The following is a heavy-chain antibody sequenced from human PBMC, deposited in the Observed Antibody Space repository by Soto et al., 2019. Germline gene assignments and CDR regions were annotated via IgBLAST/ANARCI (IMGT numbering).Heavy chain of an antibody. CDR3: ARGGSELYCGGDCYDERENWYFDL. CDR1: GGSISSGGYS. J-gene: IGHJ2*01. V-gene: IGHV4-30-2*01. D-gene: IGHD2-21*02. Sequence: QLQLQESGSGLVKPSQTLSLTCAVSGGSISSGGYSWSWIRQPPGKGLEWIGYIYHSGSTYYNPSLKSRVTISVDRSKNQFSLKLSSVTAADTAVYYCARGGSELYCGGDCYDERENWYFDLWGRGTLVTVSS. CDR2: IYHSGST.